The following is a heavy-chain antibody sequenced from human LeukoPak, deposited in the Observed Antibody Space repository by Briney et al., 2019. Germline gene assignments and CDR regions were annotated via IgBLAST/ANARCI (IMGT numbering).Heavy chain of an antibody. CDR1: GFTFGSYA. J-gene: IGHJ6*02. Sequence: GGSLRLSCAASGFTFGSYAMSWVRQAPGKGLEWVSTISSSGGSTYYADSVKGRFTISRDNSKNTLYQQMNSLRAEDTAVYYCAKGGLWFASDGMDVWGQGTTVTVSS. D-gene: IGHD3-10*01. CDR2: ISSSGGST. V-gene: IGHV3-23*01. CDR3: AKGGLWFASDGMDV.